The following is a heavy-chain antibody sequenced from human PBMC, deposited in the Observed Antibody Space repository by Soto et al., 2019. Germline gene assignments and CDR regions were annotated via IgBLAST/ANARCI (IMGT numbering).Heavy chain of an antibody. D-gene: IGHD6-19*01. CDR2: IYPGDSDT. CDR1: GDRFITFW. Sequence: EVQLVQSGAEVKKPGESLKISCKGSGDRFITFWIGWVRQMRGGGLEWMGLIYPGDSDTRHSPSFRGQVTVSVDKSIYTAYQHWSSLKASDTAMCDCARGLVVAGNTNAFDVWGEGTMVTVS. V-gene: IGHV5-51*03. J-gene: IGHJ3*01. CDR3: ARGLVVAGNTNAFDV.